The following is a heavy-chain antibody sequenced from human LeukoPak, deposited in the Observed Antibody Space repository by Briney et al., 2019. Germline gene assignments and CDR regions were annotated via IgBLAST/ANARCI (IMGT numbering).Heavy chain of an antibody. D-gene: IGHD6-13*01. J-gene: IGHJ3*02. CDR3: ARRLAAANTDAFDI. CDR2: IIPIFGTA. V-gene: IGHV1-69*13. CDR1: GGTFSSYA. Sequence: GASVKVSCKASGGTFSSYAISWVRQAPGQGLEWMGGIIPIFGTANYAQKFQGRVTITADESTSTAYMELSSLKASDTAMYYCARRLAAANTDAFDIWGQGTMVTISS.